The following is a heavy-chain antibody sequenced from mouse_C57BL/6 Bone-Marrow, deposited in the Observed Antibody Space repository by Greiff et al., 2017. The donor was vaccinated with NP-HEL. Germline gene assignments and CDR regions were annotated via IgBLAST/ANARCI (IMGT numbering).Heavy chain of an antibody. CDR2: IYPGSGNT. D-gene: IGHD2-4*01. CDR1: GYTFTDYY. Sequence: QVQLQQSGAELVRPGASVKLSCKASGYTFTDYYINWVKQRPGQGLEWIARIYPGSGNTYYNEKFKGKATLTAEKSSSTAYMQLSSLTSEDSAVYFCARTYYDYDVNFDYWGQGTTLTVSS. V-gene: IGHV1-76*01. J-gene: IGHJ2*01. CDR3: ARTYYDYDVNFDY.